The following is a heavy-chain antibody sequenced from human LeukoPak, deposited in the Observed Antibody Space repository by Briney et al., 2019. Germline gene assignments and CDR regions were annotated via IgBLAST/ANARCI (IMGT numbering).Heavy chain of an antibody. CDR1: GFSFSTSGVA. V-gene: IGHV2-5*02. CDR2: IYWDDDK. D-gene: IGHD3-22*01. J-gene: IGHJ4*02. CDR3: VHRRGSGSEY. Sequence: SGPTLVKPTQTLTLTCTFTGFSFSTSGVAVGWIRQPPGKALEWLAFIYWDDDKRYSPSLRSRLTISKDTSKNQVVLTMINMDPVDTATYYCVHRRGSGSEYWGQGTLVTVSS.